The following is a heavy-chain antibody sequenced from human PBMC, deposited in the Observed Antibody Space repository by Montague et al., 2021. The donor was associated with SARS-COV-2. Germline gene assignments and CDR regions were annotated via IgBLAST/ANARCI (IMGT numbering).Heavy chain of an antibody. V-gene: IGHV3-23*01. D-gene: IGHD4-17*01. Sequence: SLRLSCAASGFTFSGYAMTWIRQAPGKGLEWLSAISGRGDFTFYADSVKGRSTISRDNSRNTVFLQMDSLRVDDTAMYYCAKDNRNEFGDHERDYWGQGTLVTVSS. CDR3: AKDNRNEFGDHERDY. CDR2: ISGRGDFT. J-gene: IGHJ4*02. CDR1: GFTFSGYA.